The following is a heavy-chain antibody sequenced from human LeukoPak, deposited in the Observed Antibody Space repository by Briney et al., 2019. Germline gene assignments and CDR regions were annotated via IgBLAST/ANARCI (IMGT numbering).Heavy chain of an antibody. CDR2: ISGSGGST. V-gene: IGHV3-23*01. CDR3: AKRRIGANYFDY. Sequence: RPGGSLRLSCAASGFTFSDYFMSWVRQAPGKGLEWVSAISGSGGSTYYADSVKGRFTISRDNSKNTLYLQMNSLRAEDTAVYYCAKRRIGANYFDYWGQGTLVTVSS. J-gene: IGHJ4*02. D-gene: IGHD1-26*01. CDR1: GFTFSDYF.